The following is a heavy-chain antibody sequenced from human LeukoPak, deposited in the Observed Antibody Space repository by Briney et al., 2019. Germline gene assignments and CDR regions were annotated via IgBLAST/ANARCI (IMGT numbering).Heavy chain of an antibody. CDR2: LSGSGGST. Sequence: GGSLRLSCAASGFTLSVYPMSWVRQAPGKALEGVSTLSGSGGSTYYADSVKGRFTISRGNSRNTLYLQMDSLRAEDTAVYYCAKQRGDYYYYAMDVWGQGTTVTVSS. CDR1: GFTLSVYP. D-gene: IGHD6-25*01. J-gene: IGHJ6*01. V-gene: IGHV3-23*01. CDR3: AKQRGDYYYYAMDV.